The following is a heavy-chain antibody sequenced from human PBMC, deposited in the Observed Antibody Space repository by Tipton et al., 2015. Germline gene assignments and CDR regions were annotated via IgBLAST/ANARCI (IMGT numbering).Heavy chain of an antibody. D-gene: IGHD3-22*01. V-gene: IGHV4-59*01. CDR2: IQYSGST. CDR1: SDSISKYY. CDR3: ARVDSLHYYDSSGYYIFDY. Sequence: TLSLTCSVSSDSISKYYWSWIRQPPGKELEWIGYIQYSGSTHYNPSLKSRVAISVDTSKNQFSLTLKSVTAADTAVYYCARVDSLHYYDSSGYYIFDYWGQGTLVTVSS. J-gene: IGHJ4*02.